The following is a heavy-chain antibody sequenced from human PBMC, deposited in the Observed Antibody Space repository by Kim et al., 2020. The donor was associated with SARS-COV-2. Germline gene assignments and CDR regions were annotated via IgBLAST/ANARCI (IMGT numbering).Heavy chain of an antibody. J-gene: IGHJ4*02. Sequence: DSVKGRFPRSSDSAKNDLYRQMNSLRAEDTAVYYCASPIKGGGADPFDYWGQGTLVTVSS. CDR3: ASPIKGGGADPFDY. V-gene: IGHV3-23*03. D-gene: IGHD3-16*01.